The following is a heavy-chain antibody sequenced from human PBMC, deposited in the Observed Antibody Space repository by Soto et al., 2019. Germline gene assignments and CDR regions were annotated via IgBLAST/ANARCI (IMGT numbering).Heavy chain of an antibody. CDR3: ARGVGRYGSNLDY. V-gene: IGHV4-59*01. J-gene: IGHJ4*02. CDR1: GVSISSYC. D-gene: IGHD1-26*01. CDR2: ICNSGGT. Sequence: QVQLQESGPGLVKPSETLSLTCTVSGVSISSYCWSWVRQPPGEGLEWIASICNSGGTNYNPSLKSRVVISVDTSRNQFSLKLSSVTAADTAVYYCARGVGRYGSNLDYWGQGTLVTVSS.